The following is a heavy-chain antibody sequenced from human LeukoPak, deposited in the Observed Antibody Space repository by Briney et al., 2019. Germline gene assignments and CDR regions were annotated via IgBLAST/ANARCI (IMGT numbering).Heavy chain of an antibody. CDR3: ARIGHDLYQTFDF. CDR2: IHHSGST. V-gene: IGHV4-38-2*02. J-gene: IGHJ4*01. Sequence: SETLSLTCTVSGYSISSGYYWGWIRQPPGKGLEWIGSIHHSGSTYSNPSLKSRVTISVDTSKNQFSLKLSSVTAADTAIYYCARIGHDLYQTFDFWGNGNLITVSS. CDR1: GYSISSGYY. D-gene: IGHD2-2*01.